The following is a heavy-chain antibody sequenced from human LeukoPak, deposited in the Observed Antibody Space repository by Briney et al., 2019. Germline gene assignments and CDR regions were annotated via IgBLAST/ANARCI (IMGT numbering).Heavy chain of an antibody. V-gene: IGHV3-23*01. D-gene: IGHD6-6*01. CDR2: ISGSGGST. CDR1: GFTFSSYA. CDR3: AVDEWSIVAFTFDC. Sequence: PGASLSLSCAASGFTFSSYAMSWVRQPPGKGLEWVSAISGSGGSTYYPDSVKGRFTMSSDNFNNTVYLQMNSVRAEGTAVDYCAVDEWSIVAFTFDCWLQGSLVAVSS. J-gene: IGHJ4*02.